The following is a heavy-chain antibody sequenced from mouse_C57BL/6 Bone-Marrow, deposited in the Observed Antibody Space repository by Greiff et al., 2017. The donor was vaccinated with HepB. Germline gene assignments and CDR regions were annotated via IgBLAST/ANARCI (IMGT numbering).Heavy chain of an antibody. J-gene: IGHJ4*01. CDR1: GYTFTSYW. Sequence: QVHVKQPGTELVKPGASVKLSCKASGYTFTSYWMHWVKQRPGQGLEWIGNINPSNGGTNYNEKFKSKATLTVDKSSSTANMQLSSLTSEDSAVYYCAGRGIYYDYDEAMDYWGQGTSVTVSS. CDR3: AGRGIYYDYDEAMDY. CDR2: INPSNGGT. D-gene: IGHD2-4*01. V-gene: IGHV1-53*01.